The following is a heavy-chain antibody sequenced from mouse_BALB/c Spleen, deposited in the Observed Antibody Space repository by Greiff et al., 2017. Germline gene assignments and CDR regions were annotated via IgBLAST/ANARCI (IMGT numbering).Heavy chain of an antibody. CDR3: TRGGKFDH. CDR2: INPSNGGT. J-gene: IGHJ2*01. V-gene: IGHV1S81*02. Sequence: VQLQQPGAELVKPGASVKLSCKASGYTFTSYYMYWVKQRPGQGLEWIGGINPSNGGTNFNEKFKSKATLTVDKSSSTAYMQLSSLTSEDSAVYYCTRGGKFDHWGQGTPLTVSS. D-gene: IGHD2-1*01. CDR1: GYTFTSYY.